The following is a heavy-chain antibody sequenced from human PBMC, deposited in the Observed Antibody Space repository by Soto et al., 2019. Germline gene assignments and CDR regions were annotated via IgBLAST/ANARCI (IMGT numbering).Heavy chain of an antibody. CDR1: GYTFTRYT. Sequence: ASVKVSCKASGYTFTRYTMNWVRQAPGQRLEWMGWVNPDNGNTKSSQKFQDRVIITRDTSASTAYMDLSSLRSEDTAVYYCARGIATGQLDPWGQGTLVTSPQ. D-gene: IGHD2-15*01. CDR2: VNPDNGNT. CDR3: ARGIATGQLDP. J-gene: IGHJ5*02. V-gene: IGHV1-3*01.